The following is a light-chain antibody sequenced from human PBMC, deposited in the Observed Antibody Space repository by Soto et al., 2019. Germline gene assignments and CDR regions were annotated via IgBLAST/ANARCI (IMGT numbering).Light chain of an antibody. CDR1: SSDVGAYNY. J-gene: IGLJ1*01. CDR3: SSYTSSTNYV. CDR2: EVS. Sequence: QSVRAQPASVSGSPGQSITISCTGTSSDVGAYNYVSWYQQHPGKAPKLIIYEVSYRPSGISNRFSGSKSGNTASLTISGLQAEDEADYYCSSYTSSTNYVFGTGTKVTVL. V-gene: IGLV2-14*01.